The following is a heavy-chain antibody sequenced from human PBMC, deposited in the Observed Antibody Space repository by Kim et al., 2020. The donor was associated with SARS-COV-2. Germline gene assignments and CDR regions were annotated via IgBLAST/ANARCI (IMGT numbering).Heavy chain of an antibody. CDR2: INAGNGNT. CDR1: GYTFTSYA. D-gene: IGHD1-1*01. J-gene: IGHJ6*02. V-gene: IGHV1-3*01. Sequence: ASVKVSCKASGYTFTSYAMHWVRQAPGQRLEWMGWINAGNGNTKYSQKFQGRVTITRDTSASTAYMELSSLRSEDTAVYYCARGTGPNYYYYYGMDVWGQGTTVTVSS. CDR3: ARGTGPNYYYYYGMDV.